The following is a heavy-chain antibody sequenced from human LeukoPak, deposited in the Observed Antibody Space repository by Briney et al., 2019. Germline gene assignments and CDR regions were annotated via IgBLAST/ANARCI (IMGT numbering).Heavy chain of an antibody. J-gene: IGHJ4*02. CDR3: ARQKILGYCSSTSCRAYFDY. CDR2: IYHSGST. Sequence: SETLSLTCAGSGYSISSGYYWGWIRQPPGKGLEWIGSIYHSGSTYYNPSLKSRVTVSVDTSKNQFSLKLSSVTAADTAVYYCARQKILGYCSSTSCRAYFDYWGQGTLVTVSS. V-gene: IGHV4-38-2*01. D-gene: IGHD2-2*01. CDR1: GYSISSGYY.